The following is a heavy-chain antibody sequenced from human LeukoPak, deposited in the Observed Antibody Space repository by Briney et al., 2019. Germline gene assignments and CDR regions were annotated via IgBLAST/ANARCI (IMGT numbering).Heavy chain of an antibody. CDR2: IYSSGST. J-gene: IGHJ4*02. D-gene: IGHD6-19*01. V-gene: IGHV4-59*08. CDR3: ARRGYSTGWYYFDY. CDR1: GGSISSYY. Sequence: SETLSLTCTVSGGSISSYYWSWIRQPPGKGLEWIVYIYSSGSTNYNPSLESRVTISVDTSKNQFSLKLSSVTAADTAVYYCARRGYSTGWYYFDYWGQGTLVTVSS.